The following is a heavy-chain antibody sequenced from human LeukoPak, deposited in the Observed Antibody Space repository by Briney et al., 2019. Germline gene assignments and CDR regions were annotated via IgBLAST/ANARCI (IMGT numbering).Heavy chain of an antibody. J-gene: IGHJ4*02. CDR2: IYYSGST. D-gene: IGHD3-10*01. CDR1: GGSISSSSYY. Sequence: PSETLSLTCTVSGGSISSSSYYWGWIRQPPGKGLEWIGSIYYSGSTYYNPSLKSRVTISVDTSKNQFSLKLSSVTAADTAVYYCARVMVRGVIPPFDYWGQGTLVTVSS. CDR3: ARVMVRGVIPPFDY. V-gene: IGHV4-39*07.